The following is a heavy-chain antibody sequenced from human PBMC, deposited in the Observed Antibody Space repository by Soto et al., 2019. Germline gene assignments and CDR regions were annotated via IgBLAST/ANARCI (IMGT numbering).Heavy chain of an antibody. J-gene: IGHJ4*02. Sequence: SETLPLTCTVSGDSISSSTYYWAWIRQPPGKGLEWIGNIFYSGITYYNPSLRSRITMSVDTSKNQFSLKLSSVIAADTAVYYCARRKYSGTFWSLDFWGQGTLVTVSS. CDR1: GDSISSSTYY. V-gene: IGHV4-39*01. CDR3: ARRKYSGTFWSLDF. CDR2: IFYSGIT. D-gene: IGHD1-26*01.